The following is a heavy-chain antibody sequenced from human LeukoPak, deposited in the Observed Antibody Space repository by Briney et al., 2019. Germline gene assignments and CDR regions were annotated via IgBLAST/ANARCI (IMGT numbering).Heavy chain of an antibody. CDR3: TRAASFYFDTSGYHFDY. CDR1: GFTFSDHC. V-gene: IGHV3-72*01. CDR2: IRNRANSYST. Sequence: GGSRRLSCAASGFTFSDHCMDWVRQAPGKGLEWIGRIRNRANSYSTEYAASVKGRFTISRDDSKKSVFLQMNSLKTEDTAVYYCTRAASFYFDTSGYHFDYWGQGTLVSVSS. D-gene: IGHD3-22*01. J-gene: IGHJ4*02.